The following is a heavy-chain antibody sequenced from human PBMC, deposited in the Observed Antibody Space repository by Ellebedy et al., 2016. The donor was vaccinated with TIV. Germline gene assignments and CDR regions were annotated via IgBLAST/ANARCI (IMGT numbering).Heavy chain of an antibody. CDR1: GFTFTSYG. Sequence: GGSLRLSCAASGFTFTSYGIHWVRQAPGKGLDWVAVIWYDGSNKYYADSVKGRFTISRDNAKNTLYLQMNSLRAEDTAVYYCARAIAVAGTHPKDLYYYYYYGMDVWGQGTTVTVSS. CDR3: ARAIAVAGTHPKDLYYYYYYGMDV. V-gene: IGHV3-33*01. D-gene: IGHD6-19*01. CDR2: IWYDGSNK. J-gene: IGHJ6*02.